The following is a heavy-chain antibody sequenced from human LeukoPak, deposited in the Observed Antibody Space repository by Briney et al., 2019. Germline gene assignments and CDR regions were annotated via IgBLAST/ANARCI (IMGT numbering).Heavy chain of an antibody. D-gene: IGHD1-26*01. J-gene: IGHJ2*01. V-gene: IGHV4-4*07. CDR1: GGSISSYY. CDR2: IYTSGST. CDR3: ARDSGSYCRGPSGYWYFDL. Sequence: SETLSLTCTVSGGSISSYYWSWIRQPAGKGPEWIGRIYTSGSTNYNPSLKSRLTMSVDTSKNQFPLKLSSVTAADTAVYYCARDSGSYCRGPSGYWYFDLWGRGTLVTVSS.